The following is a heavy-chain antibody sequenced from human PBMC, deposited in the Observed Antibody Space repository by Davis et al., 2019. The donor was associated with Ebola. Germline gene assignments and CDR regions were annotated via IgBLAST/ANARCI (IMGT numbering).Heavy chain of an antibody. D-gene: IGHD2-8*01. CDR1: GDTVSNTA. CDR2: TYYNSKWFR. CDR3: VKGWGSNGLNH. Sequence: HSQTLSLTCAISGDTVSNTAWNWIRQSPSRGLEWLGRTYYNSKWFRDYAVSVKSRITINLDTSKNHFSLQLSSVTPEDTAVYYCVKGWGSNGLNHWGQGTLVTVSS. V-gene: IGHV6-1*01. J-gene: IGHJ5*02.